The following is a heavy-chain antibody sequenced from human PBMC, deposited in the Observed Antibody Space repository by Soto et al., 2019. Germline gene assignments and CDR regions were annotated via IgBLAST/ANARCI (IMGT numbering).Heavy chain of an antibody. CDR1: GGTFSSYA. CDR3: ARASRGKIFGVVMGYYYYGMDV. Sequence: QVQLVQSGAEVKKPGSSVKVSCKASGGTFSSYAISWVRQAPGQGLEWMGGIIPIFGTANYAQKFQGRVTIPADASMRTAYMELSSLRSEDTAVYYCARASRGKIFGVVMGYYYYGMDVWGQGTTVTVSS. J-gene: IGHJ6*02. CDR2: IIPIFGTA. D-gene: IGHD3-3*01. V-gene: IGHV1-69*01.